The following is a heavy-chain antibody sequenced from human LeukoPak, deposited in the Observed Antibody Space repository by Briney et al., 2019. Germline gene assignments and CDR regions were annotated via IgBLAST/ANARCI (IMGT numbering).Heavy chain of an antibody. CDR3: AKDPYGTRYFNY. D-gene: IGHD2-2*01. J-gene: IGHJ4*02. CDR1: GFTFSSYA. CDR2: LSGSGYNT. Sequence: GGSLRLSCAASGFTFSSYALSWVRQAPGKGLEWVSSLSGSGYNTYYADSVKGRFTISRDNSKNTVYLQMNSLRAEDTAVYYCAKDPYGTRYFNYWGQGTLVTVSS. V-gene: IGHV3-23*01.